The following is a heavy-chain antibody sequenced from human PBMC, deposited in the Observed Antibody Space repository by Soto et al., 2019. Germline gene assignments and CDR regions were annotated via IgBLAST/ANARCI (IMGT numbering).Heavy chain of an antibody. Sequence: SETLSLTCTVSGGSISSSSYYWGWIRQPPGKGLEWIGSIYYSGSTYYNPSLKSRVTISVDTSKNQFSLKLSSVTAADTAVYYCASPVDYGGNPLYYWGRGTLVTVSS. V-gene: IGHV4-39*01. CDR3: ASPVDYGGNPLYY. D-gene: IGHD4-17*01. CDR1: GGSISSSSYY. CDR2: IYYSGST. J-gene: IGHJ4*02.